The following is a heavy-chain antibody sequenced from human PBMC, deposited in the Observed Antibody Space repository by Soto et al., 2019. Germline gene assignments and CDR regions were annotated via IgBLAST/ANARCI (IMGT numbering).Heavy chain of an antibody. CDR3: ARHVGYSSSPPLY. J-gene: IGHJ4*02. Sequence: QVQLQESGPGLVKPSETLSLTCTVSGGSISSYYWSWIRQPPGKGLEWIGYIYYSGSTNYNPSLKSRVTISVDTSNNQFSLKLSSVTAADTAVYYCARHVGYSSSPPLYWGQGTLVTVSS. CDR1: GGSISSYY. CDR2: IYYSGST. V-gene: IGHV4-59*08. D-gene: IGHD6-13*01.